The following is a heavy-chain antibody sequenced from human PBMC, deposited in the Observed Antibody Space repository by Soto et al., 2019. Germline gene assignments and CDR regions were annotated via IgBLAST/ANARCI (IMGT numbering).Heavy chain of an antibody. D-gene: IGHD5-18*01. CDR1: GFIFSTYG. Sequence: QVQLVQSGGGVVQPGRSLRLSCAASGFIFSTYGMHWVRQALGKGLEWVAVISYDGNIKYYAASVKGRFTISRDNSMNTLYLQMKSLRADDTAVYYCAKDVADTAMVFDYWGQGALVTVSS. CDR3: AKDVADTAMVFDY. V-gene: IGHV3-30*18. CDR2: ISYDGNIK. J-gene: IGHJ4*02.